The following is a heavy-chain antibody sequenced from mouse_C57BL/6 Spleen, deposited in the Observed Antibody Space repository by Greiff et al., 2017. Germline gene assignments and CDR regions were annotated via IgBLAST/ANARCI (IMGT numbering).Heavy chain of an antibody. J-gene: IGHJ4*01. D-gene: IGHD2-3*01. V-gene: IGHV1-18*01. CDR3: ARRYDGLMDD. CDR2: INPNNGGT. Sequence: DVKLQESGPELVKPGASVKIPCKASGYTFTDYNMDWVKQSHGKSLEWIGDINPNNGGTIYNQKFKGKATLTVAKAYSPAYMELRSLTSEDTAVYYCARRYDGLMDDWGQGTSVTVSS. CDR1: GYTFTDYN.